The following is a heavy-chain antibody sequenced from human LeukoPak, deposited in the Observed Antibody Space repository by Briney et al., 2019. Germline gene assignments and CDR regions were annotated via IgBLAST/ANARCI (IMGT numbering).Heavy chain of an antibody. V-gene: IGHV3-74*01. CDR2: INSDGSRT. J-gene: IGHJ3*02. D-gene: IGHD1-26*01. Sequence: PGGSLRLSCAASGFTFSSYWMHWVRQAPGKGLVWVSHINSDGSRTSYADPVKGRFTISGDNAKNTLYLQMNSLRAEDTAVYYCARDRSGRYSYAFDIWGQGTMVTVSS. CDR1: GFTFSSYW. CDR3: ARDRSGRYSYAFDI.